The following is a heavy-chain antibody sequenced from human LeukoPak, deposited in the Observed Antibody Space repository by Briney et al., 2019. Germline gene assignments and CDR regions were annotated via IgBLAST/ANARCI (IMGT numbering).Heavy chain of an antibody. V-gene: IGHV3-23*01. CDR1: GFTFSSYA. CDR2: ISGSGGTT. CDR3: AKDVQALGYSYDYGMDV. Sequence: GGSLRLSCVASGFTFSSYAMTWVRQAPGKGLEWVSAISGSGGTTYCADSVKGRFTISRDNSKNTLYLQMNSLRAEDTAVYYCAKDVQALGYSYDYGMDVWGQGTTVTVSS. D-gene: IGHD5-18*01. J-gene: IGHJ6*02.